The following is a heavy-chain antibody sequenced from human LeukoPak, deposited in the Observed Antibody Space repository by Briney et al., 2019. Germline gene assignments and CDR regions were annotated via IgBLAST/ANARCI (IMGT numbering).Heavy chain of an antibody. J-gene: IGHJ4*02. V-gene: IGHV3-11*01. D-gene: IGHD3-10*01. Sequence: GGSLRLSCAASGITFTDHYMNWIRQAPGKGLEWLSYISTSGRTIAYADSVKGRFTISRDNAKNSLYSQMNSLRADDTAVYYCARTKSEPTYGQHHGLDNWGQGTLVTVSS. CDR3: ARTKSEPTYGQHHGLDN. CDR1: GITFTDHY. CDR2: ISTSGRTI.